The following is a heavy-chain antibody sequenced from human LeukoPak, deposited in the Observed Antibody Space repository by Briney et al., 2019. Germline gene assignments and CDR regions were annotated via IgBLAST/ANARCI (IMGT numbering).Heavy chain of an antibody. Sequence: PSQTLSLTCAVSGGSISSSNWWSWVRQPPGKGLEWIWEIYHSGSTNYNPSLKSRVTISVDKSKNQFSLKLSSVTAADTAVYYCARIRTNLNYYDSSGYVWGQGTLVTVSS. CDR3: ARIRTNLNYYDSSGYV. D-gene: IGHD3-22*01. CDR2: IYHSGST. V-gene: IGHV4-4*02. CDR1: GGSISSSNW. J-gene: IGHJ4*02.